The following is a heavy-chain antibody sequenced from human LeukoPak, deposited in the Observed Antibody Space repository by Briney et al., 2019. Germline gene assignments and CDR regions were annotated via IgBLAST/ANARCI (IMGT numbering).Heavy chain of an antibody. CDR3: AKVGLGGAYYDY. Sequence: GGSLRLSCAASGFTFSSYAINWARQAPGKGLEWVSAISGSGSRTDYADSVEGRFTISRDNSKNTLYLQMNSLRAEDTAVYYCAKVGLGGAYYDYWGQGTLVTVSS. CDR2: ISGSGSRT. J-gene: IGHJ4*02. CDR1: GFTFSSYA. D-gene: IGHD1-26*01. V-gene: IGHV3-23*01.